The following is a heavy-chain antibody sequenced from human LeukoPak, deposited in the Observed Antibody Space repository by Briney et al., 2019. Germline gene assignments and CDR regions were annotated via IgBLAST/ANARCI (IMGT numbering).Heavy chain of an antibody. J-gene: IGHJ6*02. CDR2: IYYSGST. CDR1: GGSISSYY. Sequence: PSETLSLTCTVSGGSISSYYWSWIRQPPGKGLEWIGYIYYSGSTNYNPSLKSRVTISVDTSKNQFSLKLSSMTAADTAVYYCARMVLYCSSTSCYRNYYYGMDVWGQGTTVTVSS. D-gene: IGHD2-2*01. V-gene: IGHV4-59*01. CDR3: ARMVLYCSSTSCYRNYYYGMDV.